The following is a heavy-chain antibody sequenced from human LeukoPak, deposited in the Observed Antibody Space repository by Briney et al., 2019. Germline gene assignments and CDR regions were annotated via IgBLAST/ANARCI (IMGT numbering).Heavy chain of an antibody. CDR3: ARDSGSFAYPKFDY. CDR1: GGSFSGYC. J-gene: IGHJ4*02. D-gene: IGHD1-26*01. CDR2: INHSGST. Sequence: SETLSLTCAVYGGSFSGYCWSWIRQPPGKGLEWIGEINHSGSTNYNPSLKSRVTISVDTSKNQFSLKLSSVTAADTAVYYCARDSGSFAYPKFDYWGQGTLVTVSS. V-gene: IGHV4-34*01.